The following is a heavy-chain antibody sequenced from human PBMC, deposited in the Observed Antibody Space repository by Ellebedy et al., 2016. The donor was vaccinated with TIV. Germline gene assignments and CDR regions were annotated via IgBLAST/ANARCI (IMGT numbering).Heavy chain of an antibody. CDR2: IYYTGST. V-gene: IGHV4-59*11. CDR3: AGEFRYDFWRGPLDH. Sequence: SETLSLTXTVSLGSISSHYWTWIRQPPGKGLEWIGDIYYTGSTSYSPSLTGRVTISIDTPKNQFSLKVTSETAADTAVYYCAGEFRYDFWRGPLDHWGQGTLVTVSS. CDR1: LGSISSHY. J-gene: IGHJ4*02. D-gene: IGHD3-3*01.